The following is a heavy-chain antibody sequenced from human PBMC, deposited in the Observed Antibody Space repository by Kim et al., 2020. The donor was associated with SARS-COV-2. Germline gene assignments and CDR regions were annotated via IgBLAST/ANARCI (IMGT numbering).Heavy chain of an antibody. J-gene: IGHJ4*02. CDR3: ARHTSSGLTGFDY. CDR1: GGSISSSSYY. V-gene: IGHV4-39*01. Sequence: SETLSLTCTVSGGSISSSSYYWDWIRQPPGKGLEWIGSIYYSGSTYYNPSLKSRVTISVDTSKNQFSLKLSSVTAADTAVYYCARHTSSGLTGFDYWGQGTLVTVSS. D-gene: IGHD6-19*01. CDR2: IYYSGST.